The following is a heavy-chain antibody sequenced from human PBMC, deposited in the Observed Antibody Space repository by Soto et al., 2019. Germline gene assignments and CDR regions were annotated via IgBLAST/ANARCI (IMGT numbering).Heavy chain of an antibody. J-gene: IGHJ4*02. Sequence: SETLSLTCTVSGGSISSSDYYWGWIRQPPGKGLEWIGTIFYSETIFYSGSTFYNPSLKSRITISIDTSKNQFSLKLRSVTAADTAVYYCARHVTSQPFRLGELAVWGQGTLVTVSS. D-gene: IGHD3-16*01. V-gene: IGHV4-39*01. CDR2: IFYSETIFYSGST. CDR1: GGSISSSDYY. CDR3: ARHVTSQPFRLGELAV.